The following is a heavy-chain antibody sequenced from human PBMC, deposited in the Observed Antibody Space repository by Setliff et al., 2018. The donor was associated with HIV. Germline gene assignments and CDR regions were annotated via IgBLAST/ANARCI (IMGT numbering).Heavy chain of an antibody. CDR2: IWYDGSNQ. Sequence: HPGGSLRLSCAASGFTFSNYGMHWVRQAPGKGLEWVAVIWYDGSNQNYADSVKGRLTVSRDNSNNTLYLQVNSLTPEDTAVYHCARYSSSWHTFDYWGPGTLVTVSS. D-gene: IGHD6-13*01. J-gene: IGHJ4*02. V-gene: IGHV3-33*01. CDR3: ARYSSSWHTFDY. CDR1: GFTFSNYG.